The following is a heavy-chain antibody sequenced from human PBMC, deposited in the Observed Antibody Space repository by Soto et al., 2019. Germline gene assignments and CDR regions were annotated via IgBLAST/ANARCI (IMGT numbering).Heavy chain of an antibody. D-gene: IGHD6-13*01. CDR2: ISSSGSTI. V-gene: IGHV3-11*01. Sequence: GGCLRLSCAASGFTFSDDYMSWIRQAPGKGLMWVSYISSSGSTIYYADSVKGRFTISRDNAKNSLYLQMNSLRAEDTAVYYCARELSAAAGLITYYYYYGMDVSGQGTTVTVSS. J-gene: IGHJ6*02. CDR3: ARELSAAAGLITYYYYYGMDV. CDR1: GFTFSDDY.